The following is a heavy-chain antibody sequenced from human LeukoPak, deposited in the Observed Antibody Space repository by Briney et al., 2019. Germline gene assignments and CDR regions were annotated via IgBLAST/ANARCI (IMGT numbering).Heavy chain of an antibody. J-gene: IGHJ3*02. CDR2: INPNSGGT. V-gene: IGHV1-2*06. Sequence: ASVKVSCKASGYTFTGYYMHWVRQAPGQGLEWMGRINPNSGGTNYAQKFQGRVTMTRDTSISTAYMELSGLRSDDTAVYYCARARWEVGATEDIWGQGTMVTVSS. CDR1: GYTFTGYY. D-gene: IGHD1-26*01. CDR3: ARARWEVGATEDI.